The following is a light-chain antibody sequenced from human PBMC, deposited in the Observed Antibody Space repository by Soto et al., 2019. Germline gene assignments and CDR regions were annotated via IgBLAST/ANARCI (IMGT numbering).Light chain of an antibody. CDR2: KVS. CDR3: LQGTLWPLWWT. Sequence: DVVMTQSPLSLPVTLGQPASISCRSSQSLVYSDGNTYLNWFQQRPGQSPRRLIYKVSNRDSGVPDRFSGSGSGTDFTLKISRVEAEDVGGYYCLQGTLWPLWWTFGQGTKVQIK. CDR1: QSLVYSDGNTY. V-gene: IGKV2-30*01. J-gene: IGKJ1*01.